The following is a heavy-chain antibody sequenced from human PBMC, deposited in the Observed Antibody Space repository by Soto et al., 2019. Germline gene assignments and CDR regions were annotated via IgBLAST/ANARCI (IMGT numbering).Heavy chain of an antibody. D-gene: IGHD3-10*01. CDR3: ARGNLSGFSDHHYYGMAV. CDR1: GGTFSSYA. J-gene: IGHJ6*02. CDR2: IIPIFGTA. V-gene: IGHV1-69*13. Sequence: AASVKVSCKASGGTFSSYAISWVRQAPGQGLEWMGGIIPIFGTANYAQKFQGRVTITADESTSTAYMELSSLRSEDTAVYYCARGNLSGFSDHHYYGMAVWGQGTTVTVSS.